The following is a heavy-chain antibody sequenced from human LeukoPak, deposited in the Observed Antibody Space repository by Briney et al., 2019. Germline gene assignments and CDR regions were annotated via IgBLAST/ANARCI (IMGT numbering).Heavy chain of an antibody. V-gene: IGHV3-23*01. D-gene: IGHD6-19*01. CDR3: AKVEAAVAGLDTPEYFDY. J-gene: IGHJ4*02. Sequence: GGSLRLSCAASGFTFSSYAMSWVRQAPGKGLEWVSAISGSGGSTYYAGSVKGRFTISRDNSKNTLYLQMNSLRAEDTAVYYCAKVEAAVAGLDTPEYFDYWGQGTLVTVSS. CDR1: GFTFSSYA. CDR2: ISGSGGST.